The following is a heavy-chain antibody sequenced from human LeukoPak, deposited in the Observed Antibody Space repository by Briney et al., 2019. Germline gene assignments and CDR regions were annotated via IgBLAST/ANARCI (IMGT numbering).Heavy chain of an antibody. CDR1: GGSISSSSYY. CDR2: IYYSRST. Sequence: SETLSLTCTVSGGSISSSSYYWGWIRQPPGKGLEWIGSIYYSRSTYYNPSLKSRVTISVDTSKNQFSLKLSSVTAADTAVYYCARAAGSGWSYFDYWGQGTLVTVSS. J-gene: IGHJ4*02. D-gene: IGHD6-19*01. V-gene: IGHV4-39*01. CDR3: ARAAGSGWSYFDY.